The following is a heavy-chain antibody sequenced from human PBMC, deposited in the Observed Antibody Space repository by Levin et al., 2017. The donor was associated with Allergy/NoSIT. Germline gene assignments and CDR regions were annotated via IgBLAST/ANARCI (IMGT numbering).Heavy chain of an antibody. Sequence: PSETLSLTCAVYGGSFGGYYWSWLRQPPGKSLEWIGEVNHRGSTTYNQSLKSRATISVDTSTNQFSVKLNSVTAADTAVYFCAVFSLRYGAFDIWGQGTMVTVSS. V-gene: IGHV4-34*01. CDR2: VNHRGST. CDR1: GGSFGGYY. CDR3: AVFSLRYGAFDI. D-gene: IGHD4-17*01. J-gene: IGHJ3*02.